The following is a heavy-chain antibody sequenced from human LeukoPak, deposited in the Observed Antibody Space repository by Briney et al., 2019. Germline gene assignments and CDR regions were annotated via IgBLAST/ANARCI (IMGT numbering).Heavy chain of an antibody. CDR2: ISYDGSNK. J-gene: IGHJ4*02. Sequence: PGGSLRLSCAASGFTFSSYGMHWVRQAPGKGLEWVAVISYDGSNKYYADSVKGRFTISRDNSKNSLYLQMNSLRAEDTAVYYCARAQWLAVGYYFDYRGQGTLVTVSS. D-gene: IGHD6-19*01. V-gene: IGHV3-30*03. CDR1: GFTFSSYG. CDR3: ARAQWLAVGYYFDY.